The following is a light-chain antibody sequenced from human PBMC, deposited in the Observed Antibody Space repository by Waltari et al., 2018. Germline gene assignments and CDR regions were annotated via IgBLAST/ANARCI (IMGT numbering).Light chain of an antibody. J-gene: IGLJ2*01. CDR1: NSDIGAYDL. Sequence: HSALTQPASVSGSPGPSISISCAGTNSDIGAYDLVPCYQKYPDKAPKLIIYEVKNRPSDISPRFSASKSGDTASLTISGLQAEDEAEYYCASYVNSFALVFGGGTKVSVL. CDR3: ASYVNSFALV. V-gene: IGLV2-14*01. CDR2: EVK.